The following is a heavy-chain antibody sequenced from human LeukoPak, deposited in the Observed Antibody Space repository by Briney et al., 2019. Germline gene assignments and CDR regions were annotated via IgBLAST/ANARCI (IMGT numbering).Heavy chain of an antibody. D-gene: IGHD3-22*01. J-gene: IGHJ4*02. V-gene: IGHV1-69*01. CDR3: ARTLDGGASSGYPFDY. CDR1: GGTFSSYA. Sequence: SVKVSCKASGGTFSSYAISWVRQAPGQGLEWMGGIIPIFGTANYAQKFQGRVTITADESTSTAYMELSSLRSEDTAVYYCARTLDGGASSGYPFDYWGQGTLVTVSS. CDR2: IIPIFGTA.